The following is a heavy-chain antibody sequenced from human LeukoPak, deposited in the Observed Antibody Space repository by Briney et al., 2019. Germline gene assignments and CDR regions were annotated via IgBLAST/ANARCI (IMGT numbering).Heavy chain of an antibody. CDR1: GFTFDDYA. D-gene: IGHD2-15*01. Sequence: PGRSLRLSCAASGFTFDDYAMHWVRQAPGKGLEWVSGINWNGGSTGYADSAKGRFTISRDNAKNSLYLQMNSQRAEDTALYYCARDVGGAFDIWGQGTMVTVSS. J-gene: IGHJ3*02. V-gene: IGHV3-20*04. CDR2: INWNGGST. CDR3: ARDVGGAFDI.